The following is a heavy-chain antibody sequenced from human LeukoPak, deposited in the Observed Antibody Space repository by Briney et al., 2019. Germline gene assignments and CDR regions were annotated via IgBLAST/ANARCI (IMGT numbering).Heavy chain of an antibody. CDR1: GGSISSYY. CDR2: IYYSGST. V-gene: IGHV4-59*01. Sequence: SETLSLTCTVSGGSISSYYWSWIRQPPGKGLEWIGYIYYSGSTNYNPSLKSRVTISVDTSKNQFSLKLSSVTAADTAVYYCARLTYYDILTGYYNYYFDYWGQGTLVTVSS. J-gene: IGHJ4*02. CDR3: ARLTYYDILTGYYNYYFDY. D-gene: IGHD3-9*01.